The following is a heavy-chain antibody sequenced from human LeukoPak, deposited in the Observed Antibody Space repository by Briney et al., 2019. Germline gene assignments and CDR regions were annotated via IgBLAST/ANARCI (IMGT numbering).Heavy chain of an antibody. D-gene: IGHD5-24*01. V-gene: IGHV3-48*01. Sequence: PGGSLRLSCAASGFTFSSYEMNWVRQAPGKGLEWVSYISSSSSTIYYADSVKGRFTISRDNAKNSLYLQMNSLRAEDTAVYYCARVGDGYNLSPIDYWGQGTLVTVSS. J-gene: IGHJ4*02. CDR3: ARVGDGYNLSPIDY. CDR2: ISSSSSTI. CDR1: GFTFSSYE.